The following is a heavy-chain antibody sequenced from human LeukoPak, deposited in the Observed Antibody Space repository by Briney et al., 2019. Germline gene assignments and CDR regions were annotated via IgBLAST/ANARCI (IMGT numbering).Heavy chain of an antibody. D-gene: IGHD2-15*01. Sequence: GGSLRLSCAASGFTFSNAWMSWVRQAPGKGLEWVGRIKSKTDGGTTDYAAPVKGRFTISRDDSKNTLYLQMNSLRTEDTAVYYCARGIGHYYYMDVWGKGTTVTVSS. CDR1: GFTFSNAW. CDR3: ARGIGHYYYMDV. J-gene: IGHJ6*03. V-gene: IGHV3-15*01. CDR2: IKSKTDGGTT.